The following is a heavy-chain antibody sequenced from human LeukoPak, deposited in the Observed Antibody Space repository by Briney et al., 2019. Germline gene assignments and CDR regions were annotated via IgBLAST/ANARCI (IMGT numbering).Heavy chain of an antibody. D-gene: IGHD3-22*01. V-gene: IGHV3-30*18. J-gene: IGHJ4*02. CDR1: GFTFNIYS. CDR3: AKDRYYDSSGYLTV. Sequence: GGSLRLSCAASGFTFNIYSMSWVRQAPGKGLEWVAVISYDGSNKYYADSVKGRFTISRDNSKNTLYLQMNSLRAEDTAVYYCAKDRYYDSSGYLTVWGQGTLVTVSS. CDR2: ISYDGSNK.